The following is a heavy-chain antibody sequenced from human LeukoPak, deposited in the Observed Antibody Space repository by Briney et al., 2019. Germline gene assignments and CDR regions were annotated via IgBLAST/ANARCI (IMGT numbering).Heavy chain of an antibody. Sequence: PSETLSLTCAVYGGSFSGYYWSWIRQPPGKGLEWIGEINHSGSTNYNPSLKSRVTISVDTSKNQFSLKLSSVTAADTAVYYCASRTYCSGGSCYSELRFYYFDYWGQGTLVTVSS. V-gene: IGHV4-34*01. CDR2: INHSGST. J-gene: IGHJ4*02. CDR1: GGSFSGYY. D-gene: IGHD2-15*01. CDR3: ASRTYCSGGSCYSELRFYYFDY.